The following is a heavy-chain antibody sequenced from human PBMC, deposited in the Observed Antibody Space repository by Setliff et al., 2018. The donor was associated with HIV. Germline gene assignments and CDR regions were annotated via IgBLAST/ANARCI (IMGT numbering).Heavy chain of an antibody. Sequence: SETLSLTCTVSGDSISSGGYYWSRIRQLPGKGLEWIGYIYYSGATYYNPSLKNRVTISLDTSKSQFSLKLTSVTAADTALYYCASGRGAKAGYDYFGSWGQGTLVTVS. CDR3: ASGRGAKAGYDYFGS. D-gene: IGHD5-12*01. CDR2: IYYSGAT. V-gene: IGHV4-31*03. CDR1: GDSISSGGYY. J-gene: IGHJ4*02.